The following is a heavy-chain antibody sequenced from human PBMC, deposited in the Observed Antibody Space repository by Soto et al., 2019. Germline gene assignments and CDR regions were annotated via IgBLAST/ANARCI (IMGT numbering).Heavy chain of an antibody. CDR3: TTGRDDLLY. V-gene: IGHV3-15*07. J-gene: IGHJ4*02. D-gene: IGHD1-1*01. CDR2: IKSKIDGGTT. Sequence: EVQLVESGGGLVKPGGSLRLSCAVSGFTFNKVWMNWVRQAPGKGLEWVGRIKSKIDGGTTDYAAAVKGRFTITRDDSKDSLYVQMNILKTDDTAAYCCTTGRDDLLYWGQGTLVTVSS. CDR1: GFTFNKVW.